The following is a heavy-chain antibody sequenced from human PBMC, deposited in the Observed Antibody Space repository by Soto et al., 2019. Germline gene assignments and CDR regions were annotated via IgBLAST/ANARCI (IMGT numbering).Heavy chain of an antibody. Sequence: QVQLQESGPGLVKPSETLFVTCTVSGGSTDSLYWSWVRQPPGKGLEWIGYVSYEGSTTYNPSLRSRVIVSIYTSKNQFSLKLTAVTAADTAVYYCAGQGYYDLLSGYYLFDDWGQGILVTVSS. D-gene: IGHD3-3*01. J-gene: IGHJ4*02. CDR2: VSYEGST. CDR1: GGSTDSLY. V-gene: IGHV4-59*08. CDR3: AGQGYYDLLSGYYLFDD.